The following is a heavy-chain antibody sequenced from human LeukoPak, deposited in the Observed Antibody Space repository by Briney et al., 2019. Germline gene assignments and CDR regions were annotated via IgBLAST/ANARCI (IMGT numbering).Heavy chain of an antibody. J-gene: IGHJ4*02. Sequence: GGSLRLSCAASGFHFNSHGIHWVRQAPGKGLEWVALIWYDGSNKYYADSVRGRFTISRDNSKNTVFLQMNSLRDEDTAVYYCARYGSGSDIDYWGQGTLVTVSS. D-gene: IGHD3-10*01. CDR2: IWYDGSNK. V-gene: IGHV3-33*01. CDR3: ARYGSGSDIDY. CDR1: GFHFNSHG.